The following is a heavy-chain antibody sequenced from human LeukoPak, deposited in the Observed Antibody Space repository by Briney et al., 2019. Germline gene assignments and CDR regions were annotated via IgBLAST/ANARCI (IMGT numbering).Heavy chain of an antibody. D-gene: IGHD1-7*01. V-gene: IGHV3-11*01. Sequence: GGSLRLSCAASGFTFSDYYMSWIRPAPGKGLEWVSYISSSGSTIYYADSVKGRFTISRNNAKNSLYLQMNSLRAEDTAVYYCARAGWNYERRFDPWGQGTLVTVSS. CDR2: ISSSGSTI. CDR3: ARAGWNYERRFDP. J-gene: IGHJ5*02. CDR1: GFTFSDYY.